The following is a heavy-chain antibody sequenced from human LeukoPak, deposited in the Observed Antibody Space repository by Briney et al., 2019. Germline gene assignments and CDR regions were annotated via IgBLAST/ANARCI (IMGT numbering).Heavy chain of an antibody. CDR2: VYYSGST. D-gene: IGHD3-3*01. Sequence: KTSETLSLTCTVSGGSISSYYWSWIRQPPGKGLEWIGYVYYSGSTNYNPSLKSRVTISVDTSKNQFSLKLSSVTAADTAVYYCARDRGDFWSGYYILDYWGQGTLVTVSS. CDR3: ARDRGDFWSGYYILDY. J-gene: IGHJ4*02. CDR1: GGSISSYY. V-gene: IGHV4-59*01.